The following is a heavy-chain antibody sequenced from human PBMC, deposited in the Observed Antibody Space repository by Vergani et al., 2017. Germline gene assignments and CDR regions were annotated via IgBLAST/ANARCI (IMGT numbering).Heavy chain of an antibody. V-gene: IGHV3-21*01. Sequence: EVQLVESGGGLVQPGGSLRLSCAASGFTFSSYAMSWVRQAPGKGLEWVSSVSSSSSYIYYADSVKGRFTISRDNAKNSLYLQMNSLRAEDTAVYYCARGAYYDSSGLDYWGQGTLVTVSS. CDR2: VSSSSSYI. CDR1: GFTFSSYA. D-gene: IGHD3-22*01. CDR3: ARGAYYDSSGLDY. J-gene: IGHJ4*02.